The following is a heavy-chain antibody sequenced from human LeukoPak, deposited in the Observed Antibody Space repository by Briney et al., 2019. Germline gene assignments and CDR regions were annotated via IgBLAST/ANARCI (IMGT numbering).Heavy chain of an antibody. Sequence: GGSLRLSCAASGFSFDAYDMHWVRQPPGKGLEWVSGISWNSGRVGYVDSVKGRFTISRDNAKNSLYLQMDSLRAEDTAVYYCARDGRQKVAGNYNYDGMDVWGQGTTVTVSS. V-gene: IGHV3-9*01. J-gene: IGHJ6*02. D-gene: IGHD6-19*01. CDR2: ISWNSGRV. CDR3: ARDGRQKVAGNYNYDGMDV. CDR1: GFSFDAYD.